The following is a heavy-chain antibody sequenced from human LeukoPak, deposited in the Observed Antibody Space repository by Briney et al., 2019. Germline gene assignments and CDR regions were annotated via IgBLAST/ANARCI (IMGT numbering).Heavy chain of an antibody. J-gene: IGHJ4*02. CDR2: INPNSGGT. D-gene: IGHD6-13*01. CDR1: GYTFTGYY. CDR3: ARAVGGSSSWPSN. V-gene: IGHV1-2*02. Sequence: ASVKVSCKASGYTFTGYYMRWVRQAPGQGLEWMGWINPNSGGTNYAQKFQGRVTMTRDTSISTAYMELSRLRSDDTAVYYCARAVGGSSSWPSNWGQGTLVTVSS.